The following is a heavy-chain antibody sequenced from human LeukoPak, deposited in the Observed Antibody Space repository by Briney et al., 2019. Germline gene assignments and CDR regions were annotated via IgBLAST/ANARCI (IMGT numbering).Heavy chain of an antibody. CDR1: GGTFSSYA. D-gene: IGHD5-18*01. Sequence: EASVKVSCKASGGTFSSYAISWVRQAPGQGLEWMGGIIPIFGTANYAQKFQGRVTITADKSTSTAYMELSSLRSEDTAVYYCARASSLWSVPDTAMVHWFDPWGQGTLVTVSS. J-gene: IGHJ5*02. CDR3: ARASSLWSVPDTAMVHWFDP. V-gene: IGHV1-69*06. CDR2: IIPIFGTA.